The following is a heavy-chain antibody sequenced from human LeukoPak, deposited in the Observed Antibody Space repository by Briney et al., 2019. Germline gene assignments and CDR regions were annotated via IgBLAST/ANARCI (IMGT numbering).Heavy chain of an antibody. V-gene: IGHV3-74*01. CDR1: EFTFSNYW. J-gene: IGHJ3*02. D-gene: IGHD1/OR15-1a*01. CDR2: INTDGSDT. CDR3: ARDREQFDAFDI. Sequence: GGSLRLSFAASEFTFSNYWMHWVPQAPGKGLVWVSHINTDGSDTDYADSVKGRFTISRDNAKNTLYLQMNSLRAEDMAVYYCARDREQFDAFDIWGQGTIVTVSS.